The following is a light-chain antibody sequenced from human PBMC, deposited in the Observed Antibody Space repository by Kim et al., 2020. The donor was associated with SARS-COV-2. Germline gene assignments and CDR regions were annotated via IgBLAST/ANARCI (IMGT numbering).Light chain of an antibody. J-gene: IGKJ2*01. CDR3: QQYQSYPYT. V-gene: IGKV1-9*01. CDR2: AAS. Sequence: DIQFTQSPSFLSASLGDRVTITCRASQGISSYLAWFQQKPGKAPEHLIYAASTLQSGVPSRFSGSGSGTEYSLTITCLQPEDFATYFCQQYQSYPYTFGQGTKLEI. CDR1: QGISSY.